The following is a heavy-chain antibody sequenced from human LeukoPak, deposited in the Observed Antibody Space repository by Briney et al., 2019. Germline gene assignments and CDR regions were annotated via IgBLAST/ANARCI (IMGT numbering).Heavy chain of an antibody. CDR1: GFTFDDYA. Sequence: GRSLRLSCAASGFTFDDYAMHWVRQAPGKGLEWVSGISWNSGSIVYADSVKGRFTISRDNAKNSLYLHMISLRAEDTALYYCAKDPAYCDFFPRAFDIWGQGTMVTVSS. V-gene: IGHV3-9*01. CDR2: ISWNSGSI. D-gene: IGHD3-3*01. J-gene: IGHJ3*02. CDR3: AKDPAYCDFFPRAFDI.